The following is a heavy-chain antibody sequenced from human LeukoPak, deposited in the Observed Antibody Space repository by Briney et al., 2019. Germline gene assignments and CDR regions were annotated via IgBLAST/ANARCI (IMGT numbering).Heavy chain of an antibody. V-gene: IGHV3-23*01. CDR1: GFTFSSYA. D-gene: IGHD3-22*01. CDR3: ARTSGYLDAFDI. CDR2: ISGSGGST. Sequence: GGSLRLSCAASGFTFSSYAMSWVRQAPGKGLEWVSAISGSGGSTYYADSVKGRFTISRDNSKNTLYLQMNSLRAEDTAVYYCARTSGYLDAFDIWGQGTMVTVSS. J-gene: IGHJ3*02.